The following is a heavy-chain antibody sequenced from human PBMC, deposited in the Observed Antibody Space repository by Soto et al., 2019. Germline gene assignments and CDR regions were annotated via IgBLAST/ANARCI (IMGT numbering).Heavy chain of an antibody. CDR3: AKARYLGYCSSTSCYEENWFDP. CDR1: GFTFSSYG. D-gene: IGHD2-2*01. CDR2: ISYDGSNK. Sequence: GGSLRLSCAASGFTFSSYGMHWVRQAPGKGLEWVAVISYDGSNKYYADSVKGRFTISRDNSKNTLYQQMNSLRAEDTAVYYCAKARYLGYCSSTSCYEENWFDPWGQGTLVTVSS. V-gene: IGHV3-30*18. J-gene: IGHJ5*02.